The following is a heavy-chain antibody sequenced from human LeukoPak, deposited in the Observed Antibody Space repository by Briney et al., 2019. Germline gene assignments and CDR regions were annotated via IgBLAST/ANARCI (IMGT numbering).Heavy chain of an antibody. V-gene: IGHV3-74*01. J-gene: IGHJ5*02. CDR3: VRGGPSTWS. Sequence: GGSLRLSCAASGFTYKLYWMHWVRQVPGKRPVWVSRINDDGSDTIYADSVRGRFTISRDDAKNTVYLQMNNLRAEDTAVYYCVRGGPSTWSWGQGTLVTVSS. CDR2: INDDGSDT. D-gene: IGHD2-15*01. CDR1: GFTYKLYW.